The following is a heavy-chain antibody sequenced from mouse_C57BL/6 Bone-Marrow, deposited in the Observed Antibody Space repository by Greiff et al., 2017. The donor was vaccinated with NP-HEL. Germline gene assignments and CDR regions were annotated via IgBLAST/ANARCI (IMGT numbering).Heavy chain of an antibody. CDR3: ARDYYGSSPYWYFDV. CDR1: GYAFSSSW. CDR2: IYPGDGDN. J-gene: IGHJ1*03. D-gene: IGHD1-1*01. V-gene: IGHV1-82*01. Sequence: QVQLKESGPELVKPGASVKISCKASGYAFSSSWMNWVKQRPGKGLEWIGRIYPGDGDNNYNGKFKGKATLTADKSSSTAYMQLSSLTSEDSAVYFCARDYYGSSPYWYFDVWGTGTTVTVSS.